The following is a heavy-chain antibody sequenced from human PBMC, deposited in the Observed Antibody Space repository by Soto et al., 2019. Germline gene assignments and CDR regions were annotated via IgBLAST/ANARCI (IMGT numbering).Heavy chain of an antibody. CDR3: ARIQLDTIMALDC. J-gene: IGHJ4*02. Sequence: QVQLVESEGGVVQPGRSLRLSCAVSGFTFNTYGFHWVRQAPGKGLEWVSVIWSDGNNKYYADSVKGRFTISRDSSKNTLYLQMNSLRVEDTAVYYCARIQLDTIMALDCWGQGTLVTVSS. D-gene: IGHD1-1*01. CDR1: GFTFNTYG. V-gene: IGHV3-33*01. CDR2: IWSDGNNK.